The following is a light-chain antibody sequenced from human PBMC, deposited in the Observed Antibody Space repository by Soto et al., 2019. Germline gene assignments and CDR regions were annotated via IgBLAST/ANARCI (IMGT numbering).Light chain of an antibody. CDR2: AAS. Sequence: DILLIQSPATLSASVGDRITITCRASETIFKFLAWHQQRSGSAPNILIYAASYLERGVPSRFSGSGAGTEFTLTIDNLQPNDSATYFCQHYHSQSITFGGGTQVDVK. J-gene: IGKJ4*01. CDR3: QHYHSQSIT. V-gene: IGKV1-5*01. CDR1: ETIFKF.